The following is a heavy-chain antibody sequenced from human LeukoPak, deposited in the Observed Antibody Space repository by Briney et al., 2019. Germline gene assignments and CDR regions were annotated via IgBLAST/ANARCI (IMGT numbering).Heavy chain of an antibody. D-gene: IGHD6-13*01. V-gene: IGHV4-4*07. CDR2: IYTSGST. Sequence: SETLSLTCTVSGGSISSYYWSWIRQPAGKGLEWIGRIYTSGSTNYNPSLKSRVTISVDTSKNQFSLKLSSVTAADTAVYYCARDKSWDNYYYYYMDVWGKGTTVTVSS. CDR3: ARDKSWDNYYYYYMDV. CDR1: GGSISSYY. J-gene: IGHJ6*03.